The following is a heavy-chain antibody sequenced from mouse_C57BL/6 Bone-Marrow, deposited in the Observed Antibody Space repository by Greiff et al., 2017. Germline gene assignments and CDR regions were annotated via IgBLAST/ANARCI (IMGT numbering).Heavy chain of an antibody. J-gene: IGHJ4*01. Sequence: VKLQQSGAELVKPGASEKISCKASGYAFSSSWMNWVKQRPGKGLEWIGQIYPADGDTNYNGKFKGKATLTADKSSSTAYMPLSSLTADDSAVYFCARSREGYWGQGTSLTVSS. CDR3: ARSREGY. V-gene: IGHV1-80*01. CDR2: IYPADGDT. CDR1: GYAFSSSW.